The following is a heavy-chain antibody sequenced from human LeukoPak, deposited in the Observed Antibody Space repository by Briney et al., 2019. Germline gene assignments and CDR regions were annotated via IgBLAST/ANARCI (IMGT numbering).Heavy chain of an antibody. CDR3: ARRLVDSGASQVSDD. CDR2: INDSGSV. CDR1: SGSFSGYY. D-gene: IGHD2-15*01. Sequence: SETLSLTCAVYSGSFSGYYWSWIRQPPGKGLEWIGEINDSGSVNCNPSLKNRVTLSVDTSKNQFSLRLSPVAAADTAVYYCARRLVDSGASQVSDDWGQGTLVTVSS. J-gene: IGHJ4*02. V-gene: IGHV4-34*01.